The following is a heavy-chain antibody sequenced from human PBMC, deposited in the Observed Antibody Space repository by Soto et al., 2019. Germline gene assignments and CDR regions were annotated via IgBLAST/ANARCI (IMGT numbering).Heavy chain of an antibody. J-gene: IGHJ4*02. CDR1: GGSISSYY. D-gene: IGHD6-19*01. V-gene: IGHV4-59*01. CDR2: IHYSGST. Sequence: QVQLQESGPGLVKPSETQSLTCTVSGGSISSYYWSWIRQPPGKGLEWIGYIHYSGSTNYNPSLKSRGTISVDTSKNQFSLKLTYVTAADTAVYYCARDAVPQGFDYWGQGTLVTVSS. CDR3: ARDAVPQGFDY.